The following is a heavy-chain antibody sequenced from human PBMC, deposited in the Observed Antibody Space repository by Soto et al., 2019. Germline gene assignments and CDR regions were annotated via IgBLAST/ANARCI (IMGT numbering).Heavy chain of an antibody. D-gene: IGHD6-13*01. CDR3: ASCGVIAAAVSGYYGMDV. Sequence: SAKVSCKASGGTFSSYAISWVRQAPGQGLEWMGGIIPIFGTANYAQKFQGRVTITADESTSTAYMELSSLRSEDTAVYYCASCGVIAAAVSGYYGMDVWGQGTTVTVSS. V-gene: IGHV1-69*13. J-gene: IGHJ6*02. CDR1: GGTFSSYA. CDR2: IIPIFGTA.